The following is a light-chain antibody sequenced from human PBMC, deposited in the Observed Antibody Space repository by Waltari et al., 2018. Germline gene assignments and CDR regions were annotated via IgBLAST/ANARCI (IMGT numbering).Light chain of an antibody. CDR2: EDN. J-gene: IGLJ3*02. CDR1: ALAKQY. Sequence: SFELTQTPSVSVSPGQTARITCSGDALAKQYAFWYQQKTGQAPLLVIYEDNKRPSEIPDRFSGSTSGTTVTLTISGVQADDEADYYGLSADSGSYLWVFGGGTRLTVL. CDR3: LSADSGSYLWV. V-gene: IGLV3-25*03.